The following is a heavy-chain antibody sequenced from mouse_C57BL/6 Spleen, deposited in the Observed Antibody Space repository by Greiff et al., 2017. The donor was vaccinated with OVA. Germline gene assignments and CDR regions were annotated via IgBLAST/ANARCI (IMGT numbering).Heavy chain of an antibody. D-gene: IGHD2-4*01. CDR2: IYPSDSET. V-gene: IGHV1-61*01. CDR1: GYTFTSYW. Sequence: QVHVKQPGAELVRPGSSVKLSCKASGYTFTSYWMDWVKQRPGQGLEWIGNIYPSDSETHYNQKFKDKATLTVDKSSSTAYMQLSSLTSEDSAVYYCARRGLRGFDYWGQGTTLTVSS. J-gene: IGHJ2*01. CDR3: ARRGLRGFDY.